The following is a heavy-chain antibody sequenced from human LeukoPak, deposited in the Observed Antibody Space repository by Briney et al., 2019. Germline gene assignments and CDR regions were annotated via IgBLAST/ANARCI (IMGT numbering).Heavy chain of an antibody. CDR3: ARDSSYYDLWSGYLSTFDI. D-gene: IGHD3-3*01. Sequence: SGGSLRLSCAASGFTFTISGMHWVRQAPGRGLEWVSGINWNGDTTIYADSVKGRFTISRDNAKKSVSLQMNSLRVEDTAFYHCARDSSYYDLWSGYLSTFDIWGQGALVTVSS. CDR2: INWNGDTT. CDR1: GFTFTISG. V-gene: IGHV3-20*01. J-gene: IGHJ3*02.